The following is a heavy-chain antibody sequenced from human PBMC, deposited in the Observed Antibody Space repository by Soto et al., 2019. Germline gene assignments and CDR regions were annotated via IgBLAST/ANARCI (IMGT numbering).Heavy chain of an antibody. D-gene: IGHD6-19*01. Sequence: SQTLSLTCAISGDSVSSNSAAWNWIRQSPSGGLEWLGRTYYRSKWYNDYAVSVKSRITINPDTSKNQFSLQLNSVTPEDTAVYYCARGTKYSSGWFRNTYNWFDPWGQGTLVTVSS. CDR3: ARGTKYSSGWFRNTYNWFDP. CDR1: GDSVSSNSAA. V-gene: IGHV6-1*01. J-gene: IGHJ5*02. CDR2: TYYRSKWYN.